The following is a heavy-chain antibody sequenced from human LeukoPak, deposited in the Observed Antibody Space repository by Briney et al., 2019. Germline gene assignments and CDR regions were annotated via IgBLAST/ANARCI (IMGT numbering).Heavy chain of an antibody. CDR1: GGTFSSYA. V-gene: IGHV1-69*04. J-gene: IGHJ4*02. CDR3: ARVNYYDSSGYYFDY. CDR2: IIPILGIA. D-gene: IGHD3-22*01. Sequence: SVKVSCMASGGTFSSYAISWVRQAPGQGLEWMGRIIPILGIANYAQKFQGRVTITANKSTSTAYMELSSLRSEDTAVYYCARVNYYDSSGYYFDYWGQGTLVTVSS.